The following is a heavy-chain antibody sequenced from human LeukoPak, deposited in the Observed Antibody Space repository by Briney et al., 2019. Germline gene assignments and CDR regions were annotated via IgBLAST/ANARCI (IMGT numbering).Heavy chain of an antibody. J-gene: IGHJ4*02. CDR3: ARGRSGSYGESDS. V-gene: IGHV3-30-3*01. CDR1: GFSLSTYA. CDR2: TSYDGSNE. D-gene: IGHD1-26*01. Sequence: GGSLRPSCAASGFSLSTYAMPWVRQAPGKGLEWVAVTSYDGSNEYYADSVKGRFTISRDISKNTVYVEMNSLKLEDTAVYYCARGRSGSYGESDSWGQGTLVTVSS.